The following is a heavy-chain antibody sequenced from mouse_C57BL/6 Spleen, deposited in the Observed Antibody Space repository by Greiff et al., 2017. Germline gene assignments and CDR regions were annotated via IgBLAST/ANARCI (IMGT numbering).Heavy chain of an antibody. V-gene: IGHV1-50*01. CDR2: IDPSDSYT. D-gene: IGHD2-5*01. Sequence: QVQLKQPGAELVKPGASVKLSCKASGYTFTSYWMQWVKQRPGQGLEWIGEIDPSDSYTNYNQKFKGKATLTVDTSSSTAYMQLSSLTSEDSAVYYCANYYSNYYAMDYWGQGTSVTVSS. CDR3: ANYYSNYYAMDY. CDR1: GYTFTSYW. J-gene: IGHJ4*01.